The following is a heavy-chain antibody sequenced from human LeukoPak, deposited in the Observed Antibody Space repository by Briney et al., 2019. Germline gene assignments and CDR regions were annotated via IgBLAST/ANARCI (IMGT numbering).Heavy chain of an antibody. CDR1: GFSFNNFA. J-gene: IGHJ6*03. D-gene: IGHD3-3*02. CDR2: ISYDGSSK. V-gene: IGHV3-30*04. Sequence: PGGSLRLPCAASGFSFNNFAMHWVRQAPGKGLEWVAHISYDGSSKYNEDSVKGRFTISRDDSKNTLYLQMNSLRAEDTAVYYCARPYLEWSLKSYMDVWGKGTTVTVSS. CDR3: ARPYLEWSLKSYMDV.